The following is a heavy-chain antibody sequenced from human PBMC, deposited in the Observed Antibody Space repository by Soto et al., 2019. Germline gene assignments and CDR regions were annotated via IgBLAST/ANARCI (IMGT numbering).Heavy chain of an antibody. J-gene: IGHJ6*02. V-gene: IGHV3-23*01. D-gene: IGHD1-20*01. CDR2: MSSSAGRT. CDR3: AKGRYISPAWDGMDV. Sequence: EVQLLESGGGLLQPGGSLRLSCAVSGVTVSSYAMNWVRQAPGKGLEWVSTMSSSAGRTYYADSVKGRFTISRDNSKNTLYLQMTGLRAEDTAVYYCAKGRYISPAWDGMDVWGQGTKVTVSS. CDR1: GVTVSSYA.